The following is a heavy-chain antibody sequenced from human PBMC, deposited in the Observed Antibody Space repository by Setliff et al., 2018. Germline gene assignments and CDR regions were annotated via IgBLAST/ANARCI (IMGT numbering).Heavy chain of an antibody. D-gene: IGHD6-13*01. V-gene: IGHV1-18*04. J-gene: IGHJ4*02. CDR1: GHTFTGHH. Sequence: ASVKVSCKASGHTFTGHHLHWVRQAPGQGLEWMGWISAYNGNTNYAQKFQGRVTMTTDTSTSTAYMELRSLRSDDTAVYYCARVSEAAAAGFDYWGQGTLVTVSS. CDR3: ARVSEAAAAGFDY. CDR2: ISAYNGNT.